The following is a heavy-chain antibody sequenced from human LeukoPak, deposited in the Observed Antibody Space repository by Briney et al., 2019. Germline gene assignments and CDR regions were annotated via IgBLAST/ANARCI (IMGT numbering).Heavy chain of an antibody. CDR2: IHGDGSTT. D-gene: IGHD4-11*01. V-gene: IGHV3-74*01. CDR3: ARADYPSKGYYFDY. CDR1: GFTFSSYS. Sequence: GGSLRLSCAASGFTFSSYSMHWVRQAPGKGLMWVSRIHGDGSTTNYADSVKGRFTISRDNAKNSLYLQMNSLRAEDTAVYYCARADYPSKGYYFDYWGQGTLVTVSS. J-gene: IGHJ4*02.